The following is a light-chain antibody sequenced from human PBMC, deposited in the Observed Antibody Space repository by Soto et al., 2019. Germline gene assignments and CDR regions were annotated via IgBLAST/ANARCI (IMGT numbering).Light chain of an antibody. CDR3: QQYNNWPAIT. CDR2: GAS. V-gene: IGKV3D-15*01. Sequence: MMMTQSPATLSVSPGERVTLSCRTSHSVNSHVAWYQQKPGQAPRLFIYGASTRATGIPARFSGSGSGTEFTLTISSLQSEDFAVYYCQQYNNWPAITFGQGTRLEIK. J-gene: IGKJ5*01. CDR1: HSVNSH.